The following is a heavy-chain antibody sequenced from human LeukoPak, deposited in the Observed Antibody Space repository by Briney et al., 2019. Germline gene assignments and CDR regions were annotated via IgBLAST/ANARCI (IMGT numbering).Heavy chain of an antibody. CDR3: ARDTLLGYCSSTSCYVRGVDY. CDR1: GGSISSSSYY. Sequence: PSETLSLTCTVSGGSISSSSYYWGWIRQPPGKGLEWIGSIYYSGSTYYNPSLKSRVTISVDTSKNQFSLKLSSVTAADTAVYYCARDTLLGYCSSTSCYVRGVDYWGQGTLVTVSS. CDR2: IYYSGST. D-gene: IGHD2-2*01. J-gene: IGHJ4*02. V-gene: IGHV4-39*07.